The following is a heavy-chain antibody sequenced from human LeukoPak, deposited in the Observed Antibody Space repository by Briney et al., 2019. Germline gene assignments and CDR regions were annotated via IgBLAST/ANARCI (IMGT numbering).Heavy chain of an antibody. CDR2: ISWDSGSI. V-gene: IGHV3-9*01. Sequence: GRSLRPSCASSGFTFDDYPMHWVRQAPGKGLEWVSGISWDSGSIAYADSVKGRFTISRDNAKNSLFLQMNSLRAEDTALYYCTKGPGDYWGQGTLVTVSS. J-gene: IGHJ4*02. CDR3: TKGPGDY. CDR1: GFTFDDYP.